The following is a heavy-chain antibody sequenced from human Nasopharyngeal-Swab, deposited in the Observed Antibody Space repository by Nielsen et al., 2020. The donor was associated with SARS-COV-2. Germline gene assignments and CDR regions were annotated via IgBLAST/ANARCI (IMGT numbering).Heavy chain of an antibody. Sequence: SETLSLTCTVSGGSISSYYWSWIRQPPGKGLEWIGYIYYSGSTNYNPSLKSRVTISVDTSKNQFSLKLSSVTAADTAVYYCARGVKYDFWSGIRKYNWFDPWGQGTLVTVSS. J-gene: IGHJ5*02. CDR3: ARGVKYDFWSGIRKYNWFDP. CDR2: IYYSGST. D-gene: IGHD3-3*01. CDR1: GGSISSYY. V-gene: IGHV4-59*12.